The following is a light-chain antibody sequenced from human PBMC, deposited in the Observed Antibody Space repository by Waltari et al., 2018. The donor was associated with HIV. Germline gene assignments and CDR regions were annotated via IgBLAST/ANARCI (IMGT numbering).Light chain of an antibody. J-gene: IGLJ1*01. CDR3: AAWDVSLRGAYV. Sequence: QSVLTQPPSASGTPGQRVTISCSGARSDIGSNYVYWYQQLPGTASKLLIDRNNQRPPGVPDRFSVSKSGTSASLAISGLLSEDEADYYCAAWDVSLRGAYVFGTGTKVAVL. CDR2: RNN. V-gene: IGLV1-47*01. CDR1: RSDIGSNY.